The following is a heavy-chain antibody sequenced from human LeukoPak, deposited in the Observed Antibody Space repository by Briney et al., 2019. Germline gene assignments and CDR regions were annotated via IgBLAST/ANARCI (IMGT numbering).Heavy chain of an antibody. J-gene: IGHJ4*02. V-gene: IGHV3-7*01. CDR2: IKQDGSEK. CDR3: AKGMGDAYNYRYYLDY. CDR1: GFTFSSYW. Sequence: PGGSLRLSCAASGFTFSSYWMSWVRQAPGKGLEWVANIKQDGSEKYYVDSVKGRFTISRDNSKNTLYLQMNSLRAEDTAVYYCAKGMGDAYNYRYYLDYWGQGTLVTVSS. D-gene: IGHD5-24*01.